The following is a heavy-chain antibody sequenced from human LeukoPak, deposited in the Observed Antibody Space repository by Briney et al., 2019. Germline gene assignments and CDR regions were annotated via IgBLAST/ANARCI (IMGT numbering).Heavy chain of an antibody. CDR1: GGSISSSSYY. J-gene: IGHJ6*03. CDR3: ARGYYYYFYYLDV. Sequence: PSETLSLTCTVSGGSISSSSYYWGWIRQPPGKGLEWIGSIYYSGSTYYNPSLKSRVTISVDTSKNQFSLKLSSVTAADTAVYYCARGYYYYFYYLDVWGNGTTVTVSS. CDR2: IYYSGST. V-gene: IGHV4-39*07.